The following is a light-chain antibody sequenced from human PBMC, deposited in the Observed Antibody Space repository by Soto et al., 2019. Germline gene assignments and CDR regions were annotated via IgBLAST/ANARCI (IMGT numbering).Light chain of an antibody. CDR1: QSISSW. CDR2: DAY. J-gene: IGKJ4*01. CDR3: QQYNSYSPP. Sequence: DIQMTQSPSTLSASVGDRDTITCRASQSISSWLAWYQQKPGKAPQLLIYDAYSLESRVPSRVSGSGSGTEFTLPISSLQPDDFATYCCQQYNSYSPPFGGGTQLEI. V-gene: IGKV1-5*01.